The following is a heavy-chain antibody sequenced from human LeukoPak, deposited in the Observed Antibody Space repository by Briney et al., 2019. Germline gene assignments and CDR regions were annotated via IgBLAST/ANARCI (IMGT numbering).Heavy chain of an antibody. CDR1: GFTFSDYY. Sequence: GGSLRLSCAASGFTFSDYYMSWIRQAPGKGLEWVSYISSSGSTIYYADSVKGRFTISRDNAKNSLYLQMNSLRAEDTAVYYCAIRPADYLLDYYYGMDVWGQGTTVTVSS. J-gene: IGHJ6*02. D-gene: IGHD2/OR15-2a*01. CDR3: AIRPADYLLDYYYGMDV. V-gene: IGHV3-11*01. CDR2: ISSSGSTI.